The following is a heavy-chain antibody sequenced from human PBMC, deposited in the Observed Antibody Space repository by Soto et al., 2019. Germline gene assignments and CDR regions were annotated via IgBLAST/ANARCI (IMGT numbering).Heavy chain of an antibody. J-gene: IGHJ4*02. CDR1: GLSISSGDW. Sequence: QVQLQESGPGLVRPSGTVSLTCAVSGLSISSGDWWSWVRQPPGKGLEWIGEIHHSGSTNYNPSLKRRVTMSVGPSKDLFSLTLTSVTAADTAFYYCARDQGSHPGDWGQGTLVSVSS. CDR2: IHHSGST. V-gene: IGHV4-4*02. D-gene: IGHD6-13*01. CDR3: ARDQGSHPGD.